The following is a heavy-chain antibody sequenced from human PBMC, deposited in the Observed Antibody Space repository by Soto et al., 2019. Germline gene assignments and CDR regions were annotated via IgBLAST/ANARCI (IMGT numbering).Heavy chain of an antibody. Sequence: GGSLRLSCAASGFTFSSYGMHWVRQAPGKGLEWVAVIWYDGSNKYYADSVKGRFTISRDNSKNTLYLQMNSLRAEDTAVYYCARESRYSSSWLWGQGTLVTVSS. CDR1: GFTFSSYG. CDR3: ARESRYSSSWL. CDR2: IWYDGSNK. D-gene: IGHD6-13*01. J-gene: IGHJ4*02. V-gene: IGHV3-33*01.